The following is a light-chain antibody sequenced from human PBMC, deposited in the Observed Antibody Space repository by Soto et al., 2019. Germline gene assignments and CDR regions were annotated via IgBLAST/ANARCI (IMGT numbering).Light chain of an antibody. J-gene: IGKJ1*01. CDR1: QSISSW. CDR3: QQYNSYPWT. Sequence: DIQMTQSPSTLSASVGDRVTITCRASQSISSWLAWYQQKPGKTPKVLIYKASSLESGVPSRFSGSGSGTEFTLTISSLQPDDFATYYCQQYNSYPWTFGQGTKVGIK. CDR2: KAS. V-gene: IGKV1-5*03.